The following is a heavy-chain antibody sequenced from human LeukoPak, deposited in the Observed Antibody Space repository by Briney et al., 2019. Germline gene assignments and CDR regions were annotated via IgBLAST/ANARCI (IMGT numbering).Heavy chain of an antibody. Sequence: GGSLRLSCAASGFTFSNYWMSWVRQAPGKGLEWVANIKQDGSEKYYVDSVRGRFTISRDNAKISLYLQMNSLRAEDTAVYYCATYSSSNAREFQYWGQGTLVTVSS. CDR1: GFTFSNYW. J-gene: IGHJ1*01. CDR2: IKQDGSEK. V-gene: IGHV3-7*01. CDR3: ATYSSSNAREFQY. D-gene: IGHD2-2*01.